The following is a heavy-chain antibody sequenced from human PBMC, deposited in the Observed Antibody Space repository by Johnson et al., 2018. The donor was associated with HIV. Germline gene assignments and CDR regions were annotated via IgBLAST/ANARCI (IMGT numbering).Heavy chain of an antibody. V-gene: IGHV3-30-3*01. CDR1: EFTFSHYA. Sequence: QVQLVESGGGVVQPGRSLKLSCAASEFTFSHYAMHWVRQAPGKGLEWVAVISYDGSSKYYADSVKGRFTISRDNSKNTLNLQMNSLRPEDTAVYYCAKGMGLSIGELSDAFHFWGLGTVVTVSS. J-gene: IGHJ3*01. D-gene: IGHD3-10*01. CDR3: AKGMGLSIGELSDAFHF. CDR2: ISYDGSSK.